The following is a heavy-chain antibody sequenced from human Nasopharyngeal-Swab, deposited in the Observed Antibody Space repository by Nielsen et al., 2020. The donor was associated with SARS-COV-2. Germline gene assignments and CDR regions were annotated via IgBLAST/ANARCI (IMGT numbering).Heavy chain of an antibody. CDR2: ISGSGGST. V-gene: IGHV3-11*04. Sequence: WIRQPPGKGLEWASAISGSGGSTYYADSVKGRFTISRDNAKNSLYLQMNSLRAEDTAVYYCAHSSLSAFDIWGQGTMVTVSS. J-gene: IGHJ3*02. CDR3: AHSSLSAFDI. D-gene: IGHD6-6*01.